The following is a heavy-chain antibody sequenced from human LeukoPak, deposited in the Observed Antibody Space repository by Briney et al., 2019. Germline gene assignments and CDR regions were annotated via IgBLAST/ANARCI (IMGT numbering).Heavy chain of an antibody. CDR1: GFTFSSYW. V-gene: IGHV3-23*01. CDR3: AKVRMDLQRLGLFDY. J-gene: IGHJ4*02. CDR2: ISGNGGST. D-gene: IGHD6-25*01. Sequence: PGGSLRLSCAASGFTFSSYWMTWVRQAPGKGLEWFSGISGNGGSTYYADSEKGRFTISRDNSKNTLYLQMNSLRAEDTALYYCAKVRMDLQRLGLFDYWGQGTLVTVSS.